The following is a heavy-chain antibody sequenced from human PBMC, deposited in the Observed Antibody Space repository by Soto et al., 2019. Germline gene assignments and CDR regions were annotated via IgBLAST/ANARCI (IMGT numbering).Heavy chain of an antibody. D-gene: IGHD6-13*01. CDR2: IIPYYNTL. J-gene: IGHJ4*02. V-gene: IGHV1-69*01. CDR3: ASGASRWYPYFFDS. CDR1: EGTFNSYA. Sequence: QAQVVQSGAEVRKPGSSVKLSCKASEGTFNSYAIAWVRQAPGQGLEWMGGIIPYYNTLNYAQKFQDRVKITANASTNTVYMELSSLRSDDTAVYFCASGASRWYPYFFDSWAQGTLVTVSS.